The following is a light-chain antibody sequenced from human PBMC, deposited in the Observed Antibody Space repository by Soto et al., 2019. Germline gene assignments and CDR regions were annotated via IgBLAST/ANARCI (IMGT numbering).Light chain of an antibody. CDR3: QQAMSFPFT. CDR1: QAISSW. J-gene: IGKJ3*01. Sequence: DIQMTQSPSSVSASVGDRVTITCRASQAISSWLAWYQHRPGKAPRLLIYAASSLQRGAPLRFSGSGSGTNFNRTISSLQPEDFATYYCQQAMSFPFTVGPGTTVDIK. CDR2: AAS. V-gene: IGKV1-12*01.